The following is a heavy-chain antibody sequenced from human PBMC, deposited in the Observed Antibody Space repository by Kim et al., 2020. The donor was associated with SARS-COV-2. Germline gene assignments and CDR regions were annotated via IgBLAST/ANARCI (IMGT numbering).Heavy chain of an antibody. J-gene: IGHJ5*02. Sequence: SVKVSCKASGGTFSSYAISWVRQAPGQGLEWMGGIIPIFGTANYAQKFQGRVTITADESTSTAYMELSSLRSEDTAVYYCARDSPYSYDILTGRPYNWFDPWGQGTLVTVSS. CDR3: ARDSPYSYDILTGRPYNWFDP. D-gene: IGHD3-9*01. V-gene: IGHV1-69*13. CDR2: IIPIFGTA. CDR1: GGTFSSYA.